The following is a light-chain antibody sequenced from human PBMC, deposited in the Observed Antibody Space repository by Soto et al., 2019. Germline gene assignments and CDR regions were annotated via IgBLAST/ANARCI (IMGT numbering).Light chain of an antibody. CDR1: SSDVGGYNY. CDR2: EVS. J-gene: IGLJ2*01. Sequence: QSVLTQPASVSGSPGQSITFSCTGTSSDVGGYNYVSWYQQHPGKAPKLIIYEVSNRPSGISNRFSGSKSGNTASLTISGLQAEDEADYYCSSYTSSTTLVFGGGTKLTVL. V-gene: IGLV2-14*03. CDR3: SSYTSSTTLV.